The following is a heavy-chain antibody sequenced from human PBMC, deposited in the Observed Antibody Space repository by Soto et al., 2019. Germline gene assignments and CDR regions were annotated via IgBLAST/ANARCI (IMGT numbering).Heavy chain of an antibody. J-gene: IGHJ4*02. CDR2: INHTGST. CDR3: GRVRLAGRGYSGYDHLFDY. Sequence: SETLSLTCAAYGGSFSGYYWGWIRQPPGKGLEWIGEINHTGSTNYNPSLKSRVTISVDMSKNKFSLKLTSVSAADTAVYYCGRVRLAGRGYSGYDHLFDYWGQGTLVTVSS. CDR1: GGSFSGYY. D-gene: IGHD5-12*01. V-gene: IGHV4-34*01.